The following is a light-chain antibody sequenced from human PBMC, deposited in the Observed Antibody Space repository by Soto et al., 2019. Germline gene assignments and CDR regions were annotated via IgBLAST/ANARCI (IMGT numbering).Light chain of an antibody. J-gene: IGKJ5*01. CDR3: QQRSNWPIT. V-gene: IGKV3-11*01. Sequence: EIVLTQSPATLSLSPGERATLSCRASQSISSDFSWYQQKPGQPPRLLIYDASNRATGIPARFSGSESETDFTLSISSLEPEDFAVYYCQQRSNWPITFGQGTRLEIK. CDR2: DAS. CDR1: QSISSD.